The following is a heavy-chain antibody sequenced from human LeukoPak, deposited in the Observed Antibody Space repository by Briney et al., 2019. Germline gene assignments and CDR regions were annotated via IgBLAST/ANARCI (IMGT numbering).Heavy chain of an antibody. J-gene: IGHJ6*02. CDR1: GFTFSSYW. Sequence: GGSLRLSCAASGFTFSSYWMHWVRQAPGTGLVWVSRINIDGSTTTYADSVKGRFTISRDNAKNTLYLQMNSLRAEDTAAYYCAKVRRGYCSGGSCTRGYYYYGMDVWGQGTTVTVSS. D-gene: IGHD2-15*01. CDR3: AKVRRGYCSGGSCTRGYYYYGMDV. CDR2: INIDGSTT. V-gene: IGHV3-74*01.